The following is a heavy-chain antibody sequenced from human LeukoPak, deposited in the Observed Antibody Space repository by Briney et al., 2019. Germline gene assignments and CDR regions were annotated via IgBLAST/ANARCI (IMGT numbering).Heavy chain of an antibody. CDR2: INPGDSDT. D-gene: IGHD6-19*01. CDR3: ARHSAIAVAATPTDY. CDR1: GYRFTTYW. Sequence: PGESLKISCKGSGYRFTTYWIGWVRQMPGKGLEWMGIINPGDSDTRYSPSFQGQVTISADKSISTAYLLWSSLKASDTAMYYCARHSAIAVAATPTDYWGQGTLVTVSS. V-gene: IGHV5-51*01. J-gene: IGHJ4*02.